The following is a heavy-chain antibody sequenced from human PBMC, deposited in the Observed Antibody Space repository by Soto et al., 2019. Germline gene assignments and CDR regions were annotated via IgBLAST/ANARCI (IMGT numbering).Heavy chain of an antibody. CDR2: ISWNSGSI. Sequence: PGGSLRLPWAASGFTFNEYAMHWVRQALGKGLEWVSGISWNSGSIGYADSVKGRFTISRDNAKNSLYLQMNSLRAEDTALYYCAKGPISQLDTIGNAFDIWGQGTVVTGSS. CDR1: GFTFNEYA. J-gene: IGHJ3*02. V-gene: IGHV3-9*01. CDR3: AKGPISQLDTIGNAFDI. D-gene: IGHD6-6*01.